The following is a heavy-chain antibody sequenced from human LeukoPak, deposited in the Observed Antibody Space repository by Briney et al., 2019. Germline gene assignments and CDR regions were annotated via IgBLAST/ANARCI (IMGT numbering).Heavy chain of an antibody. CDR3: ASRWLYFEY. D-gene: IGHD3-22*01. Sequence: PGGSLRLSCAASGFTFSSYAMSWVRQAPGKGLEWVSAISGSGGSTCYADSVEGRFTISRDNSKNTLYLQMNSLRAEDTAVYYCASRWLYFEYWGQGTLVTVSS. J-gene: IGHJ4*02. V-gene: IGHV3-23*01. CDR2: ISGSGGST. CDR1: GFTFSSYA.